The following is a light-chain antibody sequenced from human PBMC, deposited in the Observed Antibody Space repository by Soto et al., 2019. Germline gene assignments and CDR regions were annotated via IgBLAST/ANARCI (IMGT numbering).Light chain of an antibody. CDR1: HDVSRN. V-gene: IGKV1-33*01. CDR2: DAS. J-gene: IGKJ4*01. CDR3: QQNNSMLS. Sequence: DIQMTQSPSSLSASEGDRVTITCQSSHDVSRNLYWFHQKPGEGPQLLIYDASNLETGIPSRFSGSGSGTDFTLTISSRQPEDVATYYCQQNNSMLSFGGGTEVEIK.